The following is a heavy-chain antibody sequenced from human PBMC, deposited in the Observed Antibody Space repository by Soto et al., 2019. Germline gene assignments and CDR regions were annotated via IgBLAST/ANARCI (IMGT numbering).Heavy chain of an antibody. CDR1: GFTFSGYW. J-gene: IGHJ4*02. D-gene: IGHD4-4*01. CDR2: IKEDGSEK. V-gene: IGHV3-7*01. CDR3: ARGGAVTGRFEY. Sequence: EVQLVESGGDLVQPGGSLRLSCAASGFTFSGYWMSWVRQAPGKGLEWVASIKEDGSEKYYVDSVKGRFTISRDNAKNSLYLLMNSLRVEDTAVYYCARGGAVTGRFEYWGQGTLVTVSS.